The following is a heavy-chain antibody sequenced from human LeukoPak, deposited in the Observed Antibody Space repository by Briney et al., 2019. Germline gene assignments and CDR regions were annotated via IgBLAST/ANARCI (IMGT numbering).Heavy chain of an antibody. CDR3: ATDLRGCSGGSCYSYSL. V-gene: IGHV3-23*01. CDR2: ISGSGGST. Sequence: PGGSLRLSCAASGFTFSNYAMTWVRQAPGKGLEWVSGISGSGGSTYYTDSVKGRFTISRDNSKNTLYLQMNGLRAGDTAVYYCATDLRGCSGGSCYSYSLWGQGTLVTVSS. J-gene: IGHJ4*02. D-gene: IGHD2-15*01. CDR1: GFTFSNYA.